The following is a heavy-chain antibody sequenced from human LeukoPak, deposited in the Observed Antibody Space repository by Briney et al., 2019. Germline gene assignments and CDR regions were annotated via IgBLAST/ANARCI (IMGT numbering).Heavy chain of an antibody. CDR2: IIPIFGTA. D-gene: IGHD2-15*01. J-gene: IGHJ4*02. Sequence: SVKVSCKASGGTFTSYAISWVRQAPGQGLEWMGRIIPIFGTANYAQKFQGRVTITTDESTSTAYVELSSLRSEVTAVYYCASEVHRYCSGGSCYFNDWGQGTLVTVSS. CDR3: ASEVHRYCSGGSCYFND. V-gene: IGHV1-69*05. CDR1: GGTFTSYA.